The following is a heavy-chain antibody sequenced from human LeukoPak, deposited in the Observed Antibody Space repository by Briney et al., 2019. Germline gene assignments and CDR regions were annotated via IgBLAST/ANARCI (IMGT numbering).Heavy chain of an antibody. Sequence: PGGSLRLSCAASGFTFSSYGMSWIRQPPGKGLEWIGEINHSGSTNYNPSLKSRVTISADTSKNQFSLKLSSVTAADTAVYYCARTFWGTYIDYWGQGTLVTVSS. CDR2: INHSGST. CDR1: GFTFSSYG. D-gene: IGHD3-16*01. J-gene: IGHJ4*02. CDR3: ARTFWGTYIDY. V-gene: IGHV4-34*01.